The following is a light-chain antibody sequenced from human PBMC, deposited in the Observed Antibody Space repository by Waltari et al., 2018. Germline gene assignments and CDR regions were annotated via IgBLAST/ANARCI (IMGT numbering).Light chain of an antibody. CDR2: GAS. CDR1: QSVSRF. Sequence: EIVLTQSPGTLSLSPGARGNTSCRASQSVSRFFAWYQQKPGQAPRLLIYGASTRATGIPDRFSGSGSGTDFSLTISRLEPEDFAVYYCQKYDRLPATFGQGTKVEIK. CDR3: QKYDRLPAT. V-gene: IGKV3-20*01. J-gene: IGKJ1*01.